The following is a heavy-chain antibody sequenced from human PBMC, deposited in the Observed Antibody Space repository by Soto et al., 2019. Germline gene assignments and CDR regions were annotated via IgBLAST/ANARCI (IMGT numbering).Heavy chain of an antibody. CDR3: TTSIFGSGSYYPNYYYYYGMDV. J-gene: IGHJ6*02. CDR2: IKSKTDGGTT. CDR1: GFTFSNAW. D-gene: IGHD3-10*01. Sequence: GGSLRLSCAASGFTFSNAWMNWVRQAPGKGLEWVGRIKSKTDGGTTDYAAPVKGRFTISRDDSKNTLYLQMNSLKTEDTAVYYCTTSIFGSGSYYPNYYYYYGMDVWGQGTTVTVSS. V-gene: IGHV3-15*07.